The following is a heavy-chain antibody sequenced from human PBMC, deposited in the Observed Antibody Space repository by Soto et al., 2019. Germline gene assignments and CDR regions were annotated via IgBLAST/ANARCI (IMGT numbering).Heavy chain of an antibody. J-gene: IGHJ4*02. Sequence: QVQLQESGPGLVKPSETLSLTCTVSGGSISSYYWSWIRQPPGKGLEWIGYIYYSGSTNYNPSLRGRVPIPVATTKNQFALKLSSVPAADTAVYYCARDERDCSGGSCYTGAQEYFDYWGQGTLVTVSS. CDR2: IYYSGST. CDR3: ARDERDCSGGSCYTGAQEYFDY. V-gene: IGHV4-59*12. CDR1: GGSISSYY. D-gene: IGHD2-15*01.